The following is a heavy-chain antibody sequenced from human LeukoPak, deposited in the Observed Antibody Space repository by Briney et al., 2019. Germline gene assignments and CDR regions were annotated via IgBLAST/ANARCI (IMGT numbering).Heavy chain of an antibody. D-gene: IGHD3-22*01. V-gene: IGHV4-39*02. CDR1: GASISRNTYY. J-gene: IGHJ3*02. Sequence: SETLSLTCSVSGASISRNTYYWGWFRHSPGKGLEWMGTFYYTGSTYYNPSLKSRITISVDTSKNHFSLKLSSVTAADTAVYYCARANYYDSSGYYYNAFDIWGQGTMVTVSS. CDR2: FYYTGST. CDR3: ARANYYDSSGYYYNAFDI.